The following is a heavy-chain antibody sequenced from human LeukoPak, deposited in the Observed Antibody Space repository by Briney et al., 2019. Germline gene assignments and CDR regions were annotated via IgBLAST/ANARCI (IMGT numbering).Heavy chain of an antibody. Sequence: GASVKVSCKASGYTFSNYDINWVRQAPGQGLEWMGWMNPNSGRRVYAQKFQGRVTMTRNSSINKAYMELTSLRSDDTAVYYCARGLSSEYWGEGTLVTVSS. CDR3: ARGLSSEY. CDR1: GYTFSNYD. CDR2: MNPNSGRR. V-gene: IGHV1-8*01. J-gene: IGHJ4*02.